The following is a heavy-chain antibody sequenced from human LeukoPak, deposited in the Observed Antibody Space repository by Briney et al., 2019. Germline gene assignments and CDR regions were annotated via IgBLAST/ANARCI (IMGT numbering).Heavy chain of an antibody. Sequence: SQTLSLTCAVSGGPISSGGYSWSWIRQPPGKGLEWIGYIYHSGSTYYNPSLKSRVTISVDRSKNQFSLKLSSVTAADTAVYYCARGNYGDYDTLFDYWGQGTLVTVSS. V-gene: IGHV4-30-2*01. CDR1: GGPISSGGYS. CDR3: ARGNYGDYDTLFDY. D-gene: IGHD4-17*01. CDR2: IYHSGST. J-gene: IGHJ4*02.